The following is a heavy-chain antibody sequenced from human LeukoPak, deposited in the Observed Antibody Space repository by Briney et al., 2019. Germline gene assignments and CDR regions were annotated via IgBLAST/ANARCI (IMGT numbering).Heavy chain of an antibody. J-gene: IGHJ4*02. V-gene: IGHV1-2*02. CDR1: GYTFTGYY. CDR3: ARSQGSSWYYSYDY. D-gene: IGHD6-13*01. CDR2: INPNSGGT. Sequence: ASVKVSCKASGYTFTGYYMHWVRQAPGQGLESMVWINPNSGGTNYAQKFQGRVTMTRDTSISTAYMELSRLRSDDTAVYYCARSQGSSWYYSYDYWGQGTLVTVSS.